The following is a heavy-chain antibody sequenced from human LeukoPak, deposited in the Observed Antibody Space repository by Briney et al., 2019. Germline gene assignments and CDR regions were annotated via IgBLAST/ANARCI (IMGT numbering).Heavy chain of an antibody. CDR2: ISGSGGST. CDR1: GFTFSSYG. CDR3: AKSHHVTAIDY. Sequence: GGSLRLSCAASGFTFSSYGMHWVRQAPGKGLEWVSAISGSGGSTYYAGSVKGRFTISRDNSKNTLYLQMNSLRADDTAVYYCAKSHHVTAIDYWGQGTLVTVSS. J-gene: IGHJ4*02. V-gene: IGHV3-23*01. D-gene: IGHD2-21*02.